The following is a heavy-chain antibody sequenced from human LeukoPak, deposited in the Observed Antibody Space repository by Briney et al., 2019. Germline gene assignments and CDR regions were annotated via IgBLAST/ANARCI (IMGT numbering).Heavy chain of an antibody. CDR3: ARALYNWNSYFDH. D-gene: IGHD1-7*01. CDR1: GGSFSGYY. Sequence: PSETLSLTCAVYGGSFSGYYWSWIRQPPGKGLEWIGEINHSGSTNYNPSLKSRVTISVDTSKNQFSLKLSSVTAADTAVYYCARALYNWNSYFDHWGQGTLVTVSS. CDR2: INHSGST. V-gene: IGHV4-34*01. J-gene: IGHJ4*02.